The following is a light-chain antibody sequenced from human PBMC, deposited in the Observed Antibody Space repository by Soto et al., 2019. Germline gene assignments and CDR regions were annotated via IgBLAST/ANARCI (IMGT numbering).Light chain of an antibody. CDR3: QHYNTHFRT. V-gene: IGKV3-15*01. J-gene: IGKJ1*01. CDR1: QDVTTN. Sequence: EIVMTQSPATLSVSPGERATLSFMASQDVTTNLAWYQQRPGQAPRLLIHSASTRATSVPARFSGSGYGTEFTLTISSLQADDFATYYCQHYNTHFRTFGQGTKVDIK. CDR2: SAS.